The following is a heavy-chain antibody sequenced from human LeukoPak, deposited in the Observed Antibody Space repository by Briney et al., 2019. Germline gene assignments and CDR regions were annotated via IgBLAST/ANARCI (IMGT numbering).Heavy chain of an antibody. D-gene: IGHD6-19*01. J-gene: IGHJ4*02. CDR1: GFTFSSYA. CDR3: AKDRSSGWYTFNY. Sequence: GDSLRLSCAASGFTFSSYAMSWVRQAPGKGLEWVSAISGSGGSTYYADSVKGRFTISRDNSKNTLYLQMNSLRAEDTAVYYCAKDRSSGWYTFNYWGQGTLVTVSS. V-gene: IGHV3-23*01. CDR2: ISGSGGST.